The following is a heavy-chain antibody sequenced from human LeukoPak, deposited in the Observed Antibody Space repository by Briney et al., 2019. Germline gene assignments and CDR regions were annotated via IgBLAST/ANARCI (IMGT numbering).Heavy chain of an antibody. CDR3: ARPSPPGDGYNPCDY. D-gene: IGHD5-24*01. J-gene: IGHJ4*02. CDR2: IRYDGSNK. CDR1: GFTFSSYG. Sequence: GGSLRLSCAASGFTFSSYGMHWVRQAPGKGLEWVAFIRYDGSNKYYADSVKGRFTISRDNSKNTVYLQMNSLRTEDTAVYYCARPSPPGDGYNPCDYWGPGALVIVSS. V-gene: IGHV3-30*02.